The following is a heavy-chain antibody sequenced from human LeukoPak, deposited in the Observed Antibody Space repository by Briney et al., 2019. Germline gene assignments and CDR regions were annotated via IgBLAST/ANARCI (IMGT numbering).Heavy chain of an antibody. CDR1: GYTLTELS. CDR3: ARDHKSYRDAFDI. J-gene: IGHJ3*02. Sequence: ASVKVSCKVSGYTLTELSMHWVRQAPGKGLEWMGGFDPEDGERIYAQKFQGRVTMTEDTSTDTAYMELSSLRSEDTAEYYCARDHKSYRDAFDIWGQGTMVTVSS. D-gene: IGHD1-26*01. CDR2: FDPEDGER. V-gene: IGHV1-24*01.